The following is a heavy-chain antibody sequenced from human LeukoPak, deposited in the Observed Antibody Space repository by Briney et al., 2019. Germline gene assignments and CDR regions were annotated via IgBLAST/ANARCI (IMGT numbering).Heavy chain of an antibody. V-gene: IGHV3-53*01. CDR3: ARGDTYYYGSGPYYFDY. CDR2: INSGGGT. Sequence: GGSLRLSCAASGFTVSSNYMGWVRQAPGKGLEWVSYINSGGGTNHADSVKGRFTISRDKSKNTLYLQMNSLRAEDTAVYYCARGDTYYYGSGPYYFDYWGQGTLVTVSS. D-gene: IGHD3-10*01. CDR1: GFTVSSNY. J-gene: IGHJ4*02.